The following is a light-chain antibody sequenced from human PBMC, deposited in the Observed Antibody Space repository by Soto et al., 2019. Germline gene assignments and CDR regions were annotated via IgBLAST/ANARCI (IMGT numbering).Light chain of an antibody. CDR3: QQANSFPQT. CDR1: EVISQW. V-gene: IGKV1-12*01. Sequence: DIQMTQSPSSVSAPVGDRVTITCRATEVISQWLAWYQQKPGKPPRLLIYAASTLQNGVPSRFSGSGVGTYFTLAINSLQPEDSGTYYCQQANSFPQTFGLGTRVEIK. J-gene: IGKJ1*01. CDR2: AAS.